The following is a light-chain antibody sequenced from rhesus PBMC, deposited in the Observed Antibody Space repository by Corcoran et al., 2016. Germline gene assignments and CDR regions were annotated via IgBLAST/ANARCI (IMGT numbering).Light chain of an antibody. CDR2: ADN. CDR1: KIANKN. J-gene: IGLJ1*01. V-gene: IGLV3-25*02. Sequence: YDLTQPPSVSAASGQTARITCGGDKIANKNVQWFQQKPARAPVLVIYADNERPSGIPERFSGSNSGNTATLTISGVAAGDEADYCCQVWDSISKYIFGNGTRLTVL. CDR3: QVWDSISKYI.